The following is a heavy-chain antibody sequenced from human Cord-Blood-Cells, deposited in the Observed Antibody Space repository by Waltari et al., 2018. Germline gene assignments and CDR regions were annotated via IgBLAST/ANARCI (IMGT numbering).Heavy chain of an antibody. CDR2: IIPIFGTA. CDR3: ARTLYCSGGSCYYYYGMDV. D-gene: IGHD2-15*01. J-gene: IGHJ6*02. V-gene: IGHV1-69*01. Sequence: VQLVQSGAEVKKPGSSVKVPCKASGGTFRSYAISWVRQAPGQGLEWMGGIIPIFGTANYAQKFQGRVTITADESTSTAYMELSSLRSEDTAVYYCARTLYCSGGSCYYYYGMDVWGQGTTVTVSS. CDR1: GGTFRSYA.